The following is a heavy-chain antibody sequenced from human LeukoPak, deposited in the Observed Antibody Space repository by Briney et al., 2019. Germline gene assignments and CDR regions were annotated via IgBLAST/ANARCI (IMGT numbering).Heavy chain of an antibody. V-gene: IGHV3-30*04. CDR1: GFTFSSYA. J-gene: IGHJ4*02. D-gene: IGHD3-22*01. CDR3: ASPDGVPHYYDSSGYSLDY. CDR2: ISYDGSNK. Sequence: GGSLRLSCAASGFTFSSYAMHWVRQAPAKGLEWVAVISYDGSNKYYADSVKRRFTISRDNSKNTLYLQMNSLRAEDTAVYYCASPDGVPHYYDSSGYSLDYWGQGTLVTVSS.